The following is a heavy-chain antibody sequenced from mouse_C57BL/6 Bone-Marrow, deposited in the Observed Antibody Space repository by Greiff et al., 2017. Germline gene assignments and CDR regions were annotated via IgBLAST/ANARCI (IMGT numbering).Heavy chain of an antibody. CDR1: GYTFTSYW. CDR3: ARERVTTVVWYFDV. D-gene: IGHD2-2*01. CDR2: INPSSGYT. Sequence: QVQLQQSGAELAKPGASVKLSCKASGYTFTSYWLHWVKQRPGQGLEWIGYINPSSGYTKYNPKFTDKATLTADKSSSTAYLQLSSLTYEDSAVYYGARERVTTVVWYFDVWGTGTTVTVSS. J-gene: IGHJ1*03. V-gene: IGHV1-7*01.